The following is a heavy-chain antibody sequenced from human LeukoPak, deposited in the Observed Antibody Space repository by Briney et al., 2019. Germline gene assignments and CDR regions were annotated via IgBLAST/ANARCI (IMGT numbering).Heavy chain of an antibody. V-gene: IGHV3-30*18. Sequence: PGRSLRLCCAASGFTFSSYGMHWVRQAPGKGLEWVAVISYDGSNKYYADSVKGRFTISRDNSKNTLYLQMNSLRAEDTAMYYCAKDKWQIAAAGNPLGSWGQGTLVTVSS. CDR2: ISYDGSNK. D-gene: IGHD6-13*01. J-gene: IGHJ1*01. CDR1: GFTFSSYG. CDR3: AKDKWQIAAAGNPLGS.